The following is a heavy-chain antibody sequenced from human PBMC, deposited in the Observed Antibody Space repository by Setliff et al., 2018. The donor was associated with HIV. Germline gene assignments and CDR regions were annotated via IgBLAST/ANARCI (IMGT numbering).Heavy chain of an antibody. Sequence: SETLSLTCAAYGGSFSGYYWSWIRQPPGKGLEWIGEINHSGSTNYNPSLKSRVTISVDTSKNQFSLKLSSVTAADTAVYDCARGSGYFSYFDYWGQGTLVTVSS. V-gene: IGHV4-34*01. D-gene: IGHD3-22*01. CDR2: INHSGST. CDR3: ARGSGYFSYFDY. CDR1: GGSFSGYY. J-gene: IGHJ4*02.